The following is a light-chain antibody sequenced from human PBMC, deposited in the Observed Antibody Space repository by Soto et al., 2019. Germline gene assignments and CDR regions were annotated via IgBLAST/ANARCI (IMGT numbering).Light chain of an antibody. V-gene: IGKV1-39*01. CDR3: QQSLGIPYT. J-gene: IGKJ2*01. Sequence: DIQMTQSPSALSASVGDRVTITCRASQTISTYLNRYQQKPGKAPKLLIYAASTLQSGVPSRFSGSGSGTDFTLTISSLQPEDFATYYCQQSLGIPYTFGQGTRLEIK. CDR2: AAS. CDR1: QTISTY.